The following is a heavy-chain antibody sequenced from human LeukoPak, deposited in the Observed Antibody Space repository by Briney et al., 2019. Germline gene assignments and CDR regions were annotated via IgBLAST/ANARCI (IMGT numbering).Heavy chain of an antibody. CDR1: GFTFSSYA. Sequence: QPGGSLRLSCAASGFTFSSYAMSWVRQAPGKGLEWVSAISGSGSSTYYADSVKGRFTISRDNSKNTLYLQMNSLRADDTAVYYCAKDEGSGWNYVFDYWGQGTLVTVSS. J-gene: IGHJ4*02. CDR3: AKDEGSGWNYVFDY. CDR2: ISGSGSST. V-gene: IGHV3-23*01. D-gene: IGHD1-7*01.